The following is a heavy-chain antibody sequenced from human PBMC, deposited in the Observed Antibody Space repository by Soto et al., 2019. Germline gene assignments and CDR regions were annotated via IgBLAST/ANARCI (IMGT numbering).Heavy chain of an antibody. CDR2: ICYSGSF. Sequence: QVQLQESGPGLVKPSQTLSLTCTVSGGSISSGTSYWSWIRQRPGKGLEWIGYICYSGSFYYTPSLRGRVMILADTSKNQFTLRLSSVTAADTAVYYCARAPETPSICGVALPYFFDYWGQGTLVTVSS. CDR3: ARAPETPSICGVALPYFFDY. D-gene: IGHD3-3*01. V-gene: IGHV4-31*03. CDR1: GGSISSGTSY. J-gene: IGHJ4*02.